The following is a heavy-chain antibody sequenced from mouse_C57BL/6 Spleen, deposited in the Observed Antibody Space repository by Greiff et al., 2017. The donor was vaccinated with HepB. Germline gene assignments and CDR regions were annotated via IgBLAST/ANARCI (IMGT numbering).Heavy chain of an antibody. V-gene: IGHV5-16*01. D-gene: IGHD3-2*02. CDR1: GFTFSDYY. CDR2: INYDGSST. CDR3: ARVSSGYRYYFDY. Sequence: EVNVVESEGGLVQPGSSMKLSCTASGFTFSDYYMAWVRQVPEKGLEWVANINYDGSSTYYLDSLKSRFIISRDNAKNILYLQMSSLKSEDTATYYCARVSSGYRYYFDYWGQGTTLTVSS. J-gene: IGHJ2*01.